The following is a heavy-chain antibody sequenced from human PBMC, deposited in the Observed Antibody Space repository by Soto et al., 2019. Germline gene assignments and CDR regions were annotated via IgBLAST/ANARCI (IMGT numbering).Heavy chain of an antibody. J-gene: IGHJ5*01. V-gene: IGHV4-61*01. D-gene: IGHD2-15*01. CDR3: ARGVALNPFAGHWFDS. Sequence: PSETLSLTGTVSCGSTISSNYYWSWIRQPPGKGLEWIVYIYFSGITNYNPSLQSRATISVDTSGSQFSLNLVSVTAADTAIYYCARGVALNPFAGHWFDSWGQGTLVTVSS. CDR2: IYFSGIT. CDR1: CGSTISSNYY.